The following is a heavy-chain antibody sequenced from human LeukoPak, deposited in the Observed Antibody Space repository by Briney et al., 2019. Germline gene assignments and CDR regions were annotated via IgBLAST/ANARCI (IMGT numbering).Heavy chain of an antibody. J-gene: IGHJ5*02. Sequence: GGSLRLSCAASGFTFSSYGMHWVRQAPGKGLEWVAVISYDGSNKYYADSVKGRFTISRDNSKNTLYLQMNSLRAEDTAVYYCAKDGLDPDSRTAGNWFDPWGQGTLVTVSS. D-gene: IGHD6-13*01. CDR2: ISYDGSNK. V-gene: IGHV3-30*18. CDR3: AKDGLDPDSRTAGNWFDP. CDR1: GFTFSSYG.